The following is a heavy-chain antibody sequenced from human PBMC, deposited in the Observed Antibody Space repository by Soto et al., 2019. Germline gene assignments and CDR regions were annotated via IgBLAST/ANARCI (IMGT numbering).Heavy chain of an antibody. J-gene: IGHJ4*02. V-gene: IGHV1-18*01. D-gene: IGHD3-10*01. CDR3: ATVSGYVSGSRRFDF. CDR2: IVGDSGNT. Sequence: QVQVMQSGAQLTQPGASVKVSCETSGYPLPTYGLSWVRQAPGQGLEWMGWIVGDSGNTVYAQKFQGRVTMYRDTSTSTGYMALRRLTSDDSALYYSATVSGYVSGSRRFDFWGQGTLVSVSS. CDR1: GYPLPTYG.